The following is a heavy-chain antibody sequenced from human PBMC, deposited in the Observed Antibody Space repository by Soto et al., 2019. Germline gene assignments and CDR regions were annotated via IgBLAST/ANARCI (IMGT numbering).Heavy chain of an antibody. CDR3: AKVERLSSGYCSGGSCYSPYYYGMDV. CDR2: ISYDGSNK. D-gene: IGHD2-15*01. Sequence: GGSLRLSCAGSGFTFRWFGMNWVRQAPGKGLEWVARISYDGSNKYYADSVKGRFTISRDNSKNTLYLQMNSLRAEDTAVYYCAKVERLSSGYCSGGSCYSPYYYGMDVWGQGTTVTVSS. V-gene: IGHV3-30*18. J-gene: IGHJ6*02. CDR1: GFTFRWFG.